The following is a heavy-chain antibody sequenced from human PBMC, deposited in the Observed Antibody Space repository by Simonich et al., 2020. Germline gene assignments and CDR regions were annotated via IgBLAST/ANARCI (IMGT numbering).Heavy chain of an antibody. CDR3: ARGKGWKNAFDI. CDR2: INHSGST. D-gene: IGHD1-1*01. CDR1: GGSFSGYY. Sequence: QVQLQQWGAGLLKPSETLSLTCAVYGGSFSGYYWSWIRQPPGKGLEWIGEINHSGSTNYNPSLKSRVNISVDTSKNQFSLKLSSVTAADTAVYYCARGKGWKNAFDIWGQETMVTVSS. V-gene: IGHV4-34*01. J-gene: IGHJ3*02.